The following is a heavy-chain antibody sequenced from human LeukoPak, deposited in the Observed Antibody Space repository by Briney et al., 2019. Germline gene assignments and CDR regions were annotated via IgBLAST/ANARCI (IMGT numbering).Heavy chain of an antibody. CDR1: GFTFDDYP. D-gene: IGHD1-26*01. CDR2: IKYDGSDK. V-gene: IGHV3-7*01. CDR3: ARDRPYGSYDY. J-gene: IGHJ4*02. Sequence: GGSLRLSCAASGFTFDDYPMHWVRQAPGKGLEWLASIKYDGSDKYYVESVKGRFTISRDNAKSSLYLQMDSLRVEDTAVYYCARDRPYGSYDYWGQGTLVTVSS.